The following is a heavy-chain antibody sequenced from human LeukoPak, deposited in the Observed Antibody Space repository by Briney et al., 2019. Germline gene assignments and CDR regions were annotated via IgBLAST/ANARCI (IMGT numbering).Heavy chain of an antibody. J-gene: IGHJ4*02. CDR3: AKIGSSGYYQTYFDY. Sequence: GRSLRLSCAASGFTFDDYAMHWVRQAPGKGLEWVSGISWDSGSIGYADSVKGRFTISRDNAKNSLYLQMSSLRAEDTALYYCAKIGSSGYYQTYFDYWGQGTLVTVSS. CDR2: ISWDSGSI. D-gene: IGHD3-22*01. V-gene: IGHV3-9*01. CDR1: GFTFDDYA.